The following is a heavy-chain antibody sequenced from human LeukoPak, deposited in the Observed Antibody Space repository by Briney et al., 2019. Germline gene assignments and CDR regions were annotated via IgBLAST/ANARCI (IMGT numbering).Heavy chain of an antibody. D-gene: IGHD4-17*01. CDR2: IIPIFGTA. J-gene: IGHJ4*02. Sequence: VASVKVSCKASGGNFSSYAISWVRQAPGQGLEWIGGIIPIFGTANYAQKFQGRVTITADESTSTAYMELSSLRSEDTAVFYCARAPYTYGGNLISWAQGKLVTVSS. V-gene: IGHV1-69*13. CDR1: GGNFSSYA. CDR3: ARAPYTYGGNLIS.